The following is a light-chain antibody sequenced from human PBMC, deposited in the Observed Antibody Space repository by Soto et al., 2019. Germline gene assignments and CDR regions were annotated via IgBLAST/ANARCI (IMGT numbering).Light chain of an antibody. J-gene: IGLJ3*02. CDR3: QTWGTGFQV. CDR1: SGHSSYA. V-gene: IGLV4-69*01. Sequence: QSVLTQSPSASASLGASVKLTCTLSSGHSSYAIAWHQLQPEKGPRSLMKLDSDGSHTKGDGIPDRFSGSSSGAERYPTISSLQSEDEADYYCQTWGTGFQVFGGGTQLTVL. CDR2: LDSDGSH.